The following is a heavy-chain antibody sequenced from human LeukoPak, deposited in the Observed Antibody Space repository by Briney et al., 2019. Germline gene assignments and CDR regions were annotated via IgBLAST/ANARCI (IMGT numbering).Heavy chain of an antibody. CDR1: GFTFSSYA. V-gene: IGHV3-30-3*01. Sequence: GRSLRLSCAASGFTFSSYAMHWVRQAPGKGLEWVAVISYDGSNKYYADSVKGRFTISRDNSKNTLYLQMNSLRAEDTAVYYCARGIPHLGYCSSTSCPSPEFDPWGQGTLVTVSS. D-gene: IGHD2-2*01. CDR3: ARGIPHLGYCSSTSCPSPEFDP. CDR2: ISYDGSNK. J-gene: IGHJ5*02.